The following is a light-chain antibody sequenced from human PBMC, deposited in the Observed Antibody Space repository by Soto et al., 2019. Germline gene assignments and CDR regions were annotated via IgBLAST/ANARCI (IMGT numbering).Light chain of an antibody. CDR3: QQYGSTPPT. Sequence: EIVLTQSPGTLSLSPGERATLSCRASESVSNNYLASYQRKPGQAPRLLIYGASYRAPDIPYRFSGSGSGTDFTLTIARLEAEDFAVYICQQYGSTPPTFGLGTKAEI. CDR2: GAS. CDR1: ESVSNNY. V-gene: IGKV3-20*01. J-gene: IGKJ1*01.